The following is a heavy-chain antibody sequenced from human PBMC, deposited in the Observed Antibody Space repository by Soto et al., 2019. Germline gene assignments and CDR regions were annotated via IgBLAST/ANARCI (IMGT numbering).Heavy chain of an antibody. CDR1: GYTFTSYG. V-gene: IGHV1-18*01. D-gene: IGHD6-13*01. J-gene: IGHJ6*02. Sequence: ASVKVSCKASGYTFTSYGISWVRQAPGQGLEWMGWISAYNGNTNYAQKLQGRVTMTKDTSTSTAYKEMRRLRTDETALYYCAMGLRYSSSWYGGPNQGMDVWGQGTTVTV. CDR2: ISAYNGNT. CDR3: AMGLRYSSSWYGGPNQGMDV.